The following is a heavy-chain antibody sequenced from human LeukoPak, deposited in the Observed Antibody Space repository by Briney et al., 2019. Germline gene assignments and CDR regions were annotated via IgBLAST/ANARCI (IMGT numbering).Heavy chain of an antibody. CDR1: GFNFSSYS. CDR2: ISSSSSYI. D-gene: IGHD6-13*01. Sequence: PGGSLRLSCAASGFNFSSYSMNWVRQAPGKGLEWVSSISSSSSYIYYADSVKGRFTISRDNAKNSLYLQMNSLRAEDTAVYYCARTYSSSWPVRGWFDPWGQGTLVTVSS. CDR3: ARTYSSSWPVRGWFDP. J-gene: IGHJ5*02. V-gene: IGHV3-21*01.